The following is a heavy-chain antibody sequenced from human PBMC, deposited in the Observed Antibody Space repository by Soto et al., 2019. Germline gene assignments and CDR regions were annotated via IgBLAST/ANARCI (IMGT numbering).Heavy chain of an antibody. Sequence: PSETLSLTCTVSGGSVSNSYWGWIRQPPGKGLEWVAYVYYSGSTNYNPSLGSRVTISVDKSKNQFSLKMTSVTGADTAVYYCARGSSHEWELLVQYFDYWGQGTLVTVSS. CDR2: VYYSGST. V-gene: IGHV4-59*02. CDR3: ARGSSHEWELLVQYFDY. CDR1: GGSVSNSY. J-gene: IGHJ4*02. D-gene: IGHD1-26*01.